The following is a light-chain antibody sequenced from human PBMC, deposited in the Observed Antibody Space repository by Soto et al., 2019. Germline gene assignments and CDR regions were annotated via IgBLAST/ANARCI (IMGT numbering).Light chain of an antibody. CDR2: EVS. V-gene: IGLV2-23*02. CDR1: SSDVGSYNL. J-gene: IGLJ1*01. Sequence: QSALTQPASVSGSPGQSIAISCTGTSSDVGSYNLVSWYQQHPGKAPKLMIYEVSKRPSGVSNRFSGSKSGNTASLTLSGLQAEDEADYYCCSYAGSSTFGPYVFGTGTKVTVL. CDR3: CSYAGSSTFGPYV.